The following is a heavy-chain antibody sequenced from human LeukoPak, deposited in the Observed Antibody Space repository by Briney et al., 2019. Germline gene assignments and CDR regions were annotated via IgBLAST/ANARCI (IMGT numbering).Heavy chain of an antibody. D-gene: IGHD6-13*01. V-gene: IGHV4-4*07. CDR3: ARVVISSSWEDYYYYYYMDV. Sequence: PSETLSLTCTVSGGSISSYYWSWIRQPAGKGLEWIGRIYTSGSTNYNPSLKSRVTMSVDTSKSQFSLKLSSVTAADTAVYYCARVVISSSWEDYYYYYYMDVWGKGTTVTVSS. J-gene: IGHJ6*03. CDR1: GGSISSYY. CDR2: IYTSGST.